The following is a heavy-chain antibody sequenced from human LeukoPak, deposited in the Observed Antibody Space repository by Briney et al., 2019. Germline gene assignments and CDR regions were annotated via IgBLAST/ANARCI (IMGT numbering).Heavy chain of an antibody. CDR1: GFTFSSYA. CDR3: AKDIAAAGTIDY. CDR2: ISGSGGST. Sequence: SGGSLRLSCAASGFTFSSYAMSWVCQAPGKGLEWVSAISGSGGSTYYADSVKGRFTISRDNSKNTLYLQMNSLRAEDTAVYYCAKDIAAAGTIDYWGQGTLVTVSS. D-gene: IGHD6-13*01. J-gene: IGHJ4*02. V-gene: IGHV3-23*01.